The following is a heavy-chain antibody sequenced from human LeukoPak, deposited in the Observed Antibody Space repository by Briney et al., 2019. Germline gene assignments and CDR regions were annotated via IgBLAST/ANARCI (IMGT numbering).Heavy chain of an antibody. D-gene: IGHD2-2*01. Sequence: GGSLRLSCAASGFTFSSYSMNWVRQAPGKGLEWVSYISSSSSTIYYADSVKGRFTISRDNSKNTLYLQMNSLRAEDTAVYYCARDVCSSTSCGFWEWGQGTLVTVSS. CDR1: GFTFSSYS. CDR2: ISSSSSTI. V-gene: IGHV3-48*01. CDR3: ARDVCSSTSCGFWE. J-gene: IGHJ4*02.